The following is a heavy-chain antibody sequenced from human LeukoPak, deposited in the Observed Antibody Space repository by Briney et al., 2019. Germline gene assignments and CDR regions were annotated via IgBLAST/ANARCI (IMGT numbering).Heavy chain of an antibody. CDR1: GFTFSSYA. CDR3: AKDPFHSSGWVFDY. Sequence: GGSLRLSCAASGFTFSSYAMSWVRQAPGKWLDWVSAISGSGGSTYYADSVKGRFTISRDNSKNTLYLQMNSLRAEDTAVYYCAKDPFHSSGWVFDYWGQGALVTVSS. CDR2: ISGSGGST. V-gene: IGHV3-23*01. D-gene: IGHD6-19*01. J-gene: IGHJ4*02.